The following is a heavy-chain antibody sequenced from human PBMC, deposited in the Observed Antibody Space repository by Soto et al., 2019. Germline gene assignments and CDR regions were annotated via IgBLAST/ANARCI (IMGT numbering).Heavy chain of an antibody. V-gene: IGHV4-31*03. CDR3: ARHDGARATYYFDY. CDR2: IYYSGST. CDR1: GGSISSGGYY. J-gene: IGHJ4*02. Sequence: SETLSLICTVSGGSISSGGYYWSWIRQHPGKGLEWIGYIYYSGSTYYNPSLKSRVTISVDTSKNQFSLKLSSVTAADTAVYYCARHDGARATYYFDYWGQATLVTVSS. D-gene: IGHD2-8*01.